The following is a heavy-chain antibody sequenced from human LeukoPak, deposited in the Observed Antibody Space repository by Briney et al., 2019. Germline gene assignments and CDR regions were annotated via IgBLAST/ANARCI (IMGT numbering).Heavy chain of an antibody. V-gene: IGHV1-8*02. CDR2: MNPNSGNT. CDR1: GGTFSSYA. D-gene: IGHD6-13*01. J-gene: IGHJ4*02. CDR3: AREAAGFRYIDY. Sequence: ASVKVSCKASGGTFSSYAISWVRQATGQGLEWMGWMNPNSGNTGYAQKFQGRVTMTRNTSISTAYMELSSLRSEDTAVYYCAREAAGFRYIDYWGQGTLVTVSS.